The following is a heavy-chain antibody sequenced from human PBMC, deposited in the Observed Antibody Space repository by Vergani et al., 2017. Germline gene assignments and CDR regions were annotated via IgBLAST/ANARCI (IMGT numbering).Heavy chain of an antibody. D-gene: IGHD1-1*01. V-gene: IGHV3-11*04. CDR2: ISPGASTV. J-gene: IGHJ6*02. Sequence: LEESGGGSVKPGGSLRLSCAASGFKFRDHYMSWIRQAPGKGLEWVSHISPGASTVSYTDSVTGRFTVSRDNDNNSLPFDMTTLRVEDSAVYYWAKNPGISTTRHYYAMDVWGQGTTVTVSS. CDR3: AKNPGISTTRHYYAMDV. CDR1: GFKFRDHY.